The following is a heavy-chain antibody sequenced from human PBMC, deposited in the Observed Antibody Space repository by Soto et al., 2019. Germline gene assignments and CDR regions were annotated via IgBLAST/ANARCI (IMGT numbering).Heavy chain of an antibody. CDR2: IYWNDDK. Sequence: SGPTLVNPTQTLTLTCIFSGFSLRASGVGVGWIRQPPGKALEWLGFIYWNDDKRYSPSLKSRLTITKDTSKNQVVLTMTNMDPVDTATYYCAKSGSSGWYGWFDPWGQGTLVTVSS. CDR3: AKSGSSGWYGWFDP. CDR1: GFSLRASGVG. J-gene: IGHJ5*02. D-gene: IGHD6-19*01. V-gene: IGHV2-5*01.